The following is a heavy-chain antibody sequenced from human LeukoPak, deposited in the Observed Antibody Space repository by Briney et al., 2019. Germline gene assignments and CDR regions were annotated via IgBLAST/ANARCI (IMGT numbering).Heavy chain of an antibody. CDR2: INADASEK. CDR1: TLPFTKSW. Sequence: GGCLRLSCTASTLPFTKSWMTWVRQAPGKGLEWVAKINADASEKYYADSVRGRFTITRDNAKNSLCLQMNSLGVEDTAVYYCADGSYYFDYWGQGALVTVSS. CDR3: ADGSYYFDY. V-gene: IGHV3-7*01. J-gene: IGHJ4*02.